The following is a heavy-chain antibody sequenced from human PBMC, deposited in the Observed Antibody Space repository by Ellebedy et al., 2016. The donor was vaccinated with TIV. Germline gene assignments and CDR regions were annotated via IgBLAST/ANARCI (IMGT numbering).Heavy chain of an antibody. V-gene: IGHV3-30-3*01. J-gene: IGHJ4*02. D-gene: IGHD4-17*01. CDR1: GFVFNDYW. Sequence: GGSLRLSCAASGFVFNDYWMHWVRQAPGKGLEWVAVASFDGSTEYYSDSVKGRFTISRDNSKKTLYLQMNSLRAEDTAVYYCARGGGPTVTTRVDYWGQGTLVTVSS. CDR3: ARGGGPTVTTRVDY. CDR2: ASFDGSTE.